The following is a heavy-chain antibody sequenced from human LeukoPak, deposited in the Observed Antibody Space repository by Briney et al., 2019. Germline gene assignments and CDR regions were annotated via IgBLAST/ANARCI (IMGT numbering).Heavy chain of an antibody. CDR2: INHSRST. CDR1: GGSFSPYY. CDR3: ARDQLLVPGVAFDI. V-gene: IGHV4-34*01. J-gene: IGHJ3*02. Sequence: PSETLSLTCAVYGGSFSPYYWSWIRQSPDKGLEWIGEINHSRSTNYNPSLKSRVTMSVDTSKNQFSLKLSSVTAADTAVYYCARDQLLVPGVAFDIWGQGTMVTVSS. D-gene: IGHD2-2*01.